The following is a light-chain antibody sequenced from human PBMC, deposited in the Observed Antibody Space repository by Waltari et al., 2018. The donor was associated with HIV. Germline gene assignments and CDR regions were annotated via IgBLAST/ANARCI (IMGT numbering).Light chain of an antibody. V-gene: IGLV2-14*03. Sequence: QSALTQPASVSGSPGQSITISCTGTSSHVGGYNYVSWYQQHPGKAPKLMIYEVTNRPSGVSNRFSGSKSGNTASLTISGLQVEDGADYYCSSYTSSSLEIFGGGTKLTVL. CDR1: SSHVGGYNY. CDR3: SSYTSSSLEI. CDR2: EVT. J-gene: IGLJ2*01.